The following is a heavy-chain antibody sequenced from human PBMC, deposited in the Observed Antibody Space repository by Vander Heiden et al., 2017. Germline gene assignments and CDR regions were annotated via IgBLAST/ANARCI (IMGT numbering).Heavy chain of an antibody. CDR3: ARGGRFGIAAAGPDY. D-gene: IGHD6-13*01. J-gene: IGHJ4*02. V-gene: IGHV1-69*01. CDR1: GGTFSSCA. Sequence: QVQLVQSGAEVKKAGSAVKVSCKASGGTFSSCAISWVRQPPVEELEGMGGIIPILGTANYAQKYQGRVTITADEATSTADMKLSSLRSEDTAVYYCARGGRFGIAAAGPDYWGQGTLVTVSS. CDR2: IIPILGTA.